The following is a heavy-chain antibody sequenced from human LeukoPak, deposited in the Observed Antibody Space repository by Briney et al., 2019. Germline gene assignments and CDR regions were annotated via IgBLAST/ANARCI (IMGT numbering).Heavy chain of an antibody. D-gene: IGHD5-24*01. J-gene: IGHJ4*02. CDR1: GGSISSYY. Sequence: SETLSLTCTVSGGSISSYYWSWIRQPPGKGLEWIGYIYYSGSTNYNPSLKSRVTISVDTSKNQFSLKLSSVTAADTAVYYCARGGGVRRDGYSLDYWGQGTLVTVSS. CDR2: IYYSGST. V-gene: IGHV4-59*08. CDR3: ARGGGVRRDGYSLDY.